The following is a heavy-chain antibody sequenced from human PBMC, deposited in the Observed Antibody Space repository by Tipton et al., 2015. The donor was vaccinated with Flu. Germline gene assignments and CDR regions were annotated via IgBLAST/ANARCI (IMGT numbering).Heavy chain of an antibody. CDR2: ITGSGGST. J-gene: IGHJ4*02. Sequence: SLRLSCAASGFNFSNYAMSWVRQAPGKGLEWVSDITGSGGSTNYADSVKGRFTISRDNSNNTLYLQMNSLRAEDTAVYYCAKERGLGVVVPAAINYWGQGTQVTVSS. D-gene: IGHD2-2*02. V-gene: IGHV3-23*01. CDR1: GFNFSNYA. CDR3: AKERGLGVVVPAAINY.